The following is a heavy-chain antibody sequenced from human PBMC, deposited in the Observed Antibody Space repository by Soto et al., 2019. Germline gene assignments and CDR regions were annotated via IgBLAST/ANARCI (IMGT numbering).Heavy chain of an antibody. V-gene: IGHV4-34*01. J-gene: IGHJ4*02. D-gene: IGHD3-22*01. CDR2: INHSGST. CDR3: ARTYYYDSSGYYDY. Sequence: KPSETLSLTCAVYGGSFSGYYWSWIRQPPGKGLEWIGEINHSGSTNYNPSLKSRVTISVDTSKNQFSLKLSSVTAADTAVYYCARTYYYDSSGYYDYWGQGTLVTVSS. CDR1: GGSFSGYY.